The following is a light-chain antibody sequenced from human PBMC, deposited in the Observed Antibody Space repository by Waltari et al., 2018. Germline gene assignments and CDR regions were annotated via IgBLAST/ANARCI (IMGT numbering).Light chain of an antibody. CDR1: QSVSGH. V-gene: IGKV3-11*01. CDR3: QQRSNWPPYT. CDR2: GAS. Sequence: EIVLTQSPATLSLSPGERATLSCWASQSVSGHLAWYQQKPGQAPRLLIYGASGRATGIPARFSGSGSGTDFTLTISSLEPEDFAVYYCQQRSNWPPYTFGQGTKLEIK. J-gene: IGKJ2*01.